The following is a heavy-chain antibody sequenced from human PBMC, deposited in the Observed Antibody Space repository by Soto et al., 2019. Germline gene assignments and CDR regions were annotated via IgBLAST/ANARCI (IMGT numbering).Heavy chain of an antibody. V-gene: IGHV4-61*01. Sequence: PSETLSLTCTVSGGSVSSGSYYWSWIRQPPGKGLEWIGYIHYSGSTNYNPSLKSRVTISVDTSKNQFSLKLSSVTAADTAVYSCARRYGGTFDYWGQGTLVTVSS. CDR2: IHYSGST. CDR1: GGSVSSGSYY. J-gene: IGHJ4*02. CDR3: ARRYGGTFDY. D-gene: IGHD3-16*01.